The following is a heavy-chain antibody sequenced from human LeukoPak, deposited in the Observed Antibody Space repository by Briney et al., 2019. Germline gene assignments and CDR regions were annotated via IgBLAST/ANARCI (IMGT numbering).Heavy chain of an antibody. CDR1: GGSSSYYY. CDR3: ARTAYGSGSYYVKIFDY. CDR2: INHRGST. V-gene: IGHV4-34*01. J-gene: IGHJ4*02. Sequence: SETLTLTCAVSGGSSSYYYWSWIRQPPGKELELLGQINHRGSTVYNPSLKSRVTVSVDRSKNQFSLKLSSVTAADTAVYYCARTAYGSGSYYVKIFDYWGQGTLVTVSS. D-gene: IGHD3-10*01.